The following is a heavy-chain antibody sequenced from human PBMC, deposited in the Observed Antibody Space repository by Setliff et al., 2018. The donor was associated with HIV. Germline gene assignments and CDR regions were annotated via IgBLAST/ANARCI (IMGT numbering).Heavy chain of an antibody. CDR3: ARHSPNVGVRGDAFDI. Sequence: SETLSLTCSVSGGSFSGYYWSWIRQPPGKGLEWIGYIYTSGSTSYNPSLKSRVTISLDTSKNQFSLRLTSVTAADTAVYYCARHSPNVGVRGDAFDIWGQGTVVTVSS. CDR1: GGSFSGYY. CDR2: IYTSGST. D-gene: IGHD2-8*01. V-gene: IGHV4-59*01. J-gene: IGHJ3*02.